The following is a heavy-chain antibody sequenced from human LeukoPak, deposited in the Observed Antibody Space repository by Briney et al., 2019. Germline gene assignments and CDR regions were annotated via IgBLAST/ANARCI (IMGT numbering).Heavy chain of an antibody. J-gene: IGHJ1*01. CDR2: INQGGSEK. Sequence: GGSLRLSCAASGLSLSSHWMSWVRQAPGKGLEWVANINQGGSEKYYVDSVKGRFTISRDNAKNSLYLQMNSLRAEDTAVYYCARDLDDYNALPPFFQHWGQGTLVTASS. D-gene: IGHD5-24*01. CDR1: GLSLSSHW. CDR3: ARDLDDYNALPPFFQH. V-gene: IGHV3-7*03.